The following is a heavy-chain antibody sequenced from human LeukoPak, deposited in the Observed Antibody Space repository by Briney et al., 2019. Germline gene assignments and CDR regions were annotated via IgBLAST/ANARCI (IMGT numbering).Heavy chain of an antibody. J-gene: IGHJ6*02. V-gene: IGHV4-59*01. Sequence: SETLSLTCTVSGGSISSYYWSWIRQPPGKGLEWIGYIYSRRSTHYTPSLTRRVPISVHTSKHQFSLKLSSVPAADPAVYYCARDQDYYYGMDVWGQGTTVTVSS. CDR3: ARDQDYYYGMDV. CDR1: GGSISSYY. CDR2: IYSRRST.